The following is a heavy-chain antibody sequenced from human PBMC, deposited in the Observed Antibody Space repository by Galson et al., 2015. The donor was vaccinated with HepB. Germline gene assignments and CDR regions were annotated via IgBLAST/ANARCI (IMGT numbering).Heavy chain of an antibody. J-gene: IGHJ3*02. V-gene: IGHV3-30*04. CDR1: GFTFSSYA. Sequence: SLRLSCAASGFTFSSYAMHWVRQAPGKGLEWVAVISYDGSNKYYADSVKGRFTISRDNSKNTLYLQMNSLRAEDTAVYYCAKASKDCSSTSCFLGSAFDIWGQGTMVTVSS. CDR2: ISYDGSNK. CDR3: AKASKDCSSTSCFLGSAFDI. D-gene: IGHD2-2*01.